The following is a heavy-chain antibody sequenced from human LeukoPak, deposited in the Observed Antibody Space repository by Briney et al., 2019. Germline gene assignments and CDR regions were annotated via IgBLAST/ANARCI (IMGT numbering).Heavy chain of an antibody. CDR1: GFTFSSYG. D-gene: IGHD6-13*01. Sequence: GGSLRLSCAASGFTFSSYGVHWVRQAPGKGLEWVAVIWYGGSNKYYADSVKGRFTISRDNSKNTLYLQMNSLRADDTAVYYCARGLAAAGTRGPYWGQGTLVTVSS. J-gene: IGHJ4*02. CDR2: IWYGGSNK. V-gene: IGHV3-33*01. CDR3: ARGLAAAGTRGPY.